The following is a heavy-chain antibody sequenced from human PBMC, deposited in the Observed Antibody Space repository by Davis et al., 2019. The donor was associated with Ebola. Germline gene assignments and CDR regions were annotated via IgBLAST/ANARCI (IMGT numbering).Heavy chain of an antibody. CDR2: ISSSSSYI. D-gene: IGHD5-12*01. V-gene: IGHV3-21*01. Sequence: SCAASVFTFSSYSMNWVRHAPGKGLEWVSSISSSSSYIYYADSVQGRFTISSDNAKNSLYLQMNSLRAEDTAVYHCARERFRRDSGYDWSVYYGMDVWGQGTTVTVSS. CDR1: VFTFSSYS. J-gene: IGHJ6*02. CDR3: ARERFRRDSGYDWSVYYGMDV.